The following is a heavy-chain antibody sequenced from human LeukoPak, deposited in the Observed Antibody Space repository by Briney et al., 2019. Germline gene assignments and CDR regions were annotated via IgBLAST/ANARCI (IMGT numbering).Heavy chain of an antibody. CDR1: GLTFISYV. V-gene: IGHV3-74*01. CDR2: INSDGSST. J-gene: IGHJ4*02. D-gene: IGHD3-10*01. CDR3: ARDFYTSGSPNDY. Sequence: GGPLRLSCAASGLTFISYVMCWVGDATAKRLLRASRINSDGSSTSYADSVKGRFTISRDNAKNTLYLQMNSLRGEDTAVYYCARDFYTSGSPNDYWGQGTLVTVSS.